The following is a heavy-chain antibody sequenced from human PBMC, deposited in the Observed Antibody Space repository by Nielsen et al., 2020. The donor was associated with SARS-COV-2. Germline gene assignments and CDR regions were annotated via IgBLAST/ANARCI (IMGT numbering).Heavy chain of an antibody. CDR3: SRGDCSGGSCYSGGWFNP. D-gene: IGHD2-15*01. CDR2: IRGKPFGGTG. J-gene: IGHJ5*02. Sequence: WIRQPPGKGLEWVGFIRGKPFGGTGEYAASVKDRFSFSRGDSKNVAYLQMNGLRTEDTAVYYCSRGDCSGGSCYSGGWFNPWGQGSLVTVSS. V-gene: IGHV3-49*02.